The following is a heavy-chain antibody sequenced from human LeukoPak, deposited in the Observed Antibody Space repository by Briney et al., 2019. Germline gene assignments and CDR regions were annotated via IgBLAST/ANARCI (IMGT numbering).Heavy chain of an antibody. Sequence: GGSLRLSCAASGFTFSTYSMNWVRPAPGKGLEWVSSISSSSYYEYYADSVKGRFTISRDNAKSSLLLQVNSLRAEDTAVYYCARGLTGSGWTTSNYYYYGMDVWGQGTTVTVSS. D-gene: IGHD6-19*01. CDR3: ARGLTGSGWTTSNYYYYGMDV. J-gene: IGHJ6*02. CDR2: ISSSSYYE. CDR1: GFTFSTYS. V-gene: IGHV3-21*01.